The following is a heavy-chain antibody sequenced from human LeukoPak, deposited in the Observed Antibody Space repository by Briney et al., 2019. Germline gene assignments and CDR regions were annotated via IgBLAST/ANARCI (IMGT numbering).Heavy chain of an antibody. Sequence: PSETLSLTCTVSGGSISSYYWSWIRQPPGKGLEWIGYIYYSGSTNYNPSLKGRVTISVDTSKNQFSLKLSSVSAADTAVYYCASTSSYSSSWPYYYYYYMDVWGKGTTVTVSS. CDR2: IYYSGST. J-gene: IGHJ6*03. D-gene: IGHD6-13*01. CDR3: ASTSSYSSSWPYYYYYYMDV. V-gene: IGHV4-59*01. CDR1: GGSISSYY.